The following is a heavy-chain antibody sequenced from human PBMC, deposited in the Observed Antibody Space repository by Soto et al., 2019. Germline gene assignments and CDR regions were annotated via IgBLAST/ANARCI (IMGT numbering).Heavy chain of an antibody. V-gene: IGHV1-69*13. CDR3: ARRFIQDKGGHHDSHAI. J-gene: IGHJ3*02. Sequence: SVKVSCKASGGTFRNYAFSWVRQAPGQGLEWMGEVIPIFGTTPYAQKFQGRVTITADESTNTAYMELSSLRSEDTAVYYCARRFIQDKGGHHDSHAIWGQGTMVTASS. D-gene: IGHD3-16*01. CDR2: VIPIFGTT. CDR1: GGTFRNYA.